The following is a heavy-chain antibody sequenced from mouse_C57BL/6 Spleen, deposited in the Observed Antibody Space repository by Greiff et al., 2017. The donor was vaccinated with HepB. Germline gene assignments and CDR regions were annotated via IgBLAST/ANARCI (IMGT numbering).Heavy chain of an antibody. CDR1: GYSITSGYY. Sequence: ESGPGLVKPSQSLSLTCSVTGYSITSGYYWNWIRQFPGNKLEWMGYISYDGSNNYNPSLKNRISITRDTSKNQFFLKLNSVNTEDTATYYCARDGNYDPYYFDYWGQGTTLTVSS. CDR2: ISYDGSN. CDR3: ARDGNYDPYYFDY. V-gene: IGHV3-6*01. D-gene: IGHD2-1*01. J-gene: IGHJ2*01.